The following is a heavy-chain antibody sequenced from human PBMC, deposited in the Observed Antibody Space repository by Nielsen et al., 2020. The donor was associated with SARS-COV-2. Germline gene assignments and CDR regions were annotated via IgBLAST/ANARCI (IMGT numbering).Heavy chain of an antibody. Sequence: WVRQAPGHGLEWMGGIIPIFGTANYAQKFQGRVTITTDESTSTAYMELSSLRSEDTAVYYCARGAAARRFYYYYYYMDVWGKGTTVTVSS. CDR2: IIPIFGTA. D-gene: IGHD6-6*01. J-gene: IGHJ6*03. V-gene: IGHV1-69*05. CDR3: ARGAAARRFYYYYYYMDV.